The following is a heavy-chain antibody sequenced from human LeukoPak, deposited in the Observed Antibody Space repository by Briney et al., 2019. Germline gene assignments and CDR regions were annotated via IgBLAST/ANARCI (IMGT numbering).Heavy chain of an antibody. D-gene: IGHD3-22*01. Sequence: SETLSLTCTVSGGSVSSGSYYWGWIRQPPGKGLEWIGSIYYTRSTCYNPSLKGRVTISVDTSKNQFSLKLTSVTAADTAVYYCARGVTMIVVVIHDWYFNLWGRGTLVTVSS. CDR2: IYYTRST. V-gene: IGHV4-39*01. CDR1: GGSVSSGSYY. CDR3: ARGVTMIVVVIHDWYFNL. J-gene: IGHJ2*01.